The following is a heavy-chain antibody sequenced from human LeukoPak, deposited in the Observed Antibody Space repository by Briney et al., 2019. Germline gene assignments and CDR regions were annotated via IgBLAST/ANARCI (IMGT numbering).Heavy chain of an antibody. D-gene: IGHD5-12*01. CDR2: ISYDGSNK. V-gene: IGHV3-30*18. CDR1: GFTFSSYG. CDR3: VKADSGYDLLFDY. Sequence: GGSLRLSCAASGFTFSSYGMHWVRQAPGKGLEWVAVISYDGSNKYYADSVKGRFTISRDNSKNTLYLQMNSLRAEDTAVYYCVKADSGYDLLFDYWGQGTLVTVSS. J-gene: IGHJ4*02.